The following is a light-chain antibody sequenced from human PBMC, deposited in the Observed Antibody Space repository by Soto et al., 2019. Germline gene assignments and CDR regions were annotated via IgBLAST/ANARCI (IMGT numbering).Light chain of an antibody. J-gene: IGKJ1*01. V-gene: IGKV3-20*01. CDR2: GAS. Sequence: ELVLPQSPGTLSLSPGERATLSCRASQSVSSSYLAWYQQKPGQAPRLLIYGASGRATGIPDMLSGSGSGTDFTLSISRLEPEDFAEYYCQQYVSALRTFGQGTKVDIK. CDR1: QSVSSSY. CDR3: QQYVSALRT.